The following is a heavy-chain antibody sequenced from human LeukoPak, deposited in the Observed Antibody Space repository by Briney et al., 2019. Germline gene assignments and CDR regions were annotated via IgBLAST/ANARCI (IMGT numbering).Heavy chain of an antibody. Sequence: GGSLRLSCAASGFTFSSYSMNWVRQAPGEGLEWVSSISSSSSYIYYADSVKGRFTISRDNAKNSLYLQMNSLRAEDTAVYYCARGGSSTTVKFDPWGQGTLVTVSS. D-gene: IGHD6-13*01. CDR2: ISSSSSYI. CDR3: ARGGSSTTVKFDP. CDR1: GFTFSSYS. J-gene: IGHJ5*02. V-gene: IGHV3-21*01.